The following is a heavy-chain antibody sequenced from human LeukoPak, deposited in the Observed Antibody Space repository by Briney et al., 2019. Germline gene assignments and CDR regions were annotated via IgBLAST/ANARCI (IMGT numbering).Heavy chain of an antibody. Sequence: GASVKVSCKASGGTFSSYAISWVRQAPGHGLEWMGGIIPIFGTANYAQKFQGRVTITADESTSTAYMELSSLRSEDTAVYYCARDFVAAADLTQFDYWGQGTLVTVSS. D-gene: IGHD6-13*01. J-gene: IGHJ4*02. CDR2: IIPIFGTA. CDR1: GGTFSSYA. V-gene: IGHV1-69*13. CDR3: ARDFVAAADLTQFDY.